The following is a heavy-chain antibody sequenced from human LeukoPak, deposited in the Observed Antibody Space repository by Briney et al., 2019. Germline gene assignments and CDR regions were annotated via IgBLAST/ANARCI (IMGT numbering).Heavy chain of an antibody. CDR2: ISGSGGST. V-gene: IGHV3-23*01. CDR1: GFTFSSYA. J-gene: IGHJ4*02. CDR3: ARDYDFWSGSTYYFDY. Sequence: GGSLRLSCAASGFTFSSYAMSWVRQAPGKGLEWVSAISGSGGSTYYADSVKGRFTISRDNSKNSLYLQMNSLRAEDTAVYYCARDYDFWSGSTYYFDYWGQGTLVTVSS. D-gene: IGHD3-3*01.